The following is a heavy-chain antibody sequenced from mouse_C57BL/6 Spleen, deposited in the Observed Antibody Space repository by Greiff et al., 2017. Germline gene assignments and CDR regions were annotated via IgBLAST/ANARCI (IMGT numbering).Heavy chain of an antibody. Sequence: VQLQQSGPELVKPGASVKISCKASGYTFTDYYMNWVKQSHGKSLEWIGDINPNNGGTSYNQKFKGKATLTVDKASSTAYMELRSLTAEDSAVYYCARARGNDAMDYWGQGTSVTVAS. J-gene: IGHJ4*01. CDR3: ARARGNDAMDY. D-gene: IGHD2-2*01. CDR2: INPNNGGT. CDR1: GYTFTDYY. V-gene: IGHV1-26*01.